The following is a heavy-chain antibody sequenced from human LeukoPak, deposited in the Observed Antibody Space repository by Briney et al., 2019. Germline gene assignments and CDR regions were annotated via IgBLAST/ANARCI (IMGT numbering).Heavy chain of an antibody. CDR2: IISDASST. Sequence: GGSLRLSCAASGFTFSSYWMHWVRQAPGKGLFWVSRIISDASSTLYADSVKGRFTISRDNAKNTLYLQMNSLRAEDTAVYYCARGLAGYYFIGDYWGQGTLVTVSS. J-gene: IGHJ4*02. V-gene: IGHV3-74*01. CDR1: GFTFSSYW. CDR3: ARGLAGYYFIGDY. D-gene: IGHD3-9*01.